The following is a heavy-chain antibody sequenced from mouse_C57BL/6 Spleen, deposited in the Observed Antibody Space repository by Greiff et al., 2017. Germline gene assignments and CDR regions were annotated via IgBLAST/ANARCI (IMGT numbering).Heavy chain of an antibody. J-gene: IGHJ1*03. Sequence: EVHLVESGGDLVKPGGSLKLSCAASGFTFSSYGMSWVRQTPDKRLAWVATISSGGSYTYYPDSVKGRFTISRDNAKNTLYLQMSSLKSEDTAMYYCARHPLYYGNYGWYFDVWGTGTTVTVSS. CDR3: ARHPLYYGNYGWYFDV. CDR1: GFTFSSYG. D-gene: IGHD2-1*01. CDR2: ISSGGSYT. V-gene: IGHV5-6*01.